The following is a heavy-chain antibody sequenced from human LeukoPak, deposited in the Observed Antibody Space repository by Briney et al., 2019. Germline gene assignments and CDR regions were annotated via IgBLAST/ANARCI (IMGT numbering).Heavy chain of an antibody. Sequence: ASVKVSCKASGYTFTSYAMNWVRQAPGQGLEWMGWISAYNGNTNYAQKLQGRVTMTTDTSTSTAYMELRSLRSDDTAVYYCARAMGATFYYYMDVWGKGTTVTVSS. V-gene: IGHV1-18*01. CDR3: ARAMGATFYYYMDV. CDR2: ISAYNGNT. CDR1: GYTFTSYA. D-gene: IGHD1-26*01. J-gene: IGHJ6*03.